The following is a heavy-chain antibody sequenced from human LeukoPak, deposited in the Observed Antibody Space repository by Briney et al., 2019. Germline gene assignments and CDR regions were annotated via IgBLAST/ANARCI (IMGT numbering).Heavy chain of an antibody. Sequence: GGSLRLSCAASGFTFSSYDMQWVRQVLGKGLEWVSAIGIAGDTHYSGSVKGRFTISRENAKNSLYLQMNSPRAGDTAVYYCARDPSGRGMDVWGQGTTVTVSS. J-gene: IGHJ6*02. D-gene: IGHD6-19*01. CDR2: IGIAGDT. CDR1: GFTFSSYD. V-gene: IGHV3-13*01. CDR3: ARDPSGRGMDV.